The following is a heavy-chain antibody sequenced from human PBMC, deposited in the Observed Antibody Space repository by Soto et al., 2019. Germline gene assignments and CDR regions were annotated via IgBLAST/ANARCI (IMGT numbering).Heavy chain of an antibody. V-gene: IGHV3-23*01. CDR1: GFTFSNYA. J-gene: IGHJ4*02. CDR3: AKRTLTAAGFDY. Sequence: VQLLESGGGLVQPGGSLRLSCAASGFTFSNYAMTWVRQAPGKGLAWVSVITGRGGGTYFVDSVKGRLIISRDNSKHTVYLQMNSLRAKDTSLYHGAKRTLTAAGFDYWGQGTLVTVSS. CDR2: ITGRGGGT. D-gene: IGHD6-13*01.